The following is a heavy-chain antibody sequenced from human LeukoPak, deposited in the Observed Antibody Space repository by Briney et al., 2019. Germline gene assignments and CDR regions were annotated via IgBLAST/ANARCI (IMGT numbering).Heavy chain of an antibody. CDR1: GGSISSGSYY. D-gene: IGHD2-21*01. J-gene: IGHJ5*02. V-gene: IGHV4-61*02. CDR2: IYTSGST. Sequence: SETLSLTCTVSGGSISSGSYYWSRIRQPAGKGLEWIGRIYTSGSTNYNPSLKSRVAISVDTSKNQFSLKLSSVTAADTAVYYCARDYCGGDCYLDNWFDPWGQGTLVTVSS. CDR3: ARDYCGGDCYLDNWFDP.